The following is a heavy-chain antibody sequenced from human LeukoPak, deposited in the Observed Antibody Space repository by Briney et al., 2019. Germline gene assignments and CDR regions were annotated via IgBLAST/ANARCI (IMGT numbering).Heavy chain of an antibody. CDR3: ARGGLYSYGSSY. V-gene: IGHV3-21*01. J-gene: IGHJ4*02. CDR2: TSSSSSYI. D-gene: IGHD5-18*01. CDR1: GFTFSSYS. Sequence: GGSLRLXCAASGFTFSSYSMNWVRQAPGKGLEWVSSTSSSSSYIYYADSVKGRFTISRDNAKNSLYLQMNSLRAEDTAVYYCARGGLYSYGSSYWGQGTLVTVSS.